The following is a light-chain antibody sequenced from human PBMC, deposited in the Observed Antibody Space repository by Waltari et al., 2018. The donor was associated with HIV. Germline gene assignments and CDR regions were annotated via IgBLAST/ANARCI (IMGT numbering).Light chain of an antibody. CDR2: DAS. V-gene: IGKV1-39*01. CDR1: QTVNNK. J-gene: IGKJ3*01. CDR3: QQSFSYPLT. Sequence: DIQMTQPPSSLSASVGDSVTITCRASQTVNNKLNWYQQKPGEAPKVVIYDASTLQSGVPSRFRGGGSWTDFTLTITSLQLDDFATYFCQQSFSYPLTFGLGTKVDI.